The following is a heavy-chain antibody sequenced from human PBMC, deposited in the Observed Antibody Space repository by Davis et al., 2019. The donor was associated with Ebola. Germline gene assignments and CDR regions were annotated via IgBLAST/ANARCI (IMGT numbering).Heavy chain of an antibody. J-gene: IGHJ3*02. CDR2: VHRDGNEN. D-gene: IGHD2-2*01. CDR3: ARDGCSSTSCYVQSAFDI. V-gene: IGHV3-7*03. CDR1: GFTFNSYW. Sequence: GESLKISCAASGFTFNSYWMNWVRQAPGKGLEWVANVHRDGNENHSVGSVRGRFTISRDNAKNLLSLQMNSLRAEDTAVYYCARDGCSSTSCYVQSAFDIWGHGTMVTVSS.